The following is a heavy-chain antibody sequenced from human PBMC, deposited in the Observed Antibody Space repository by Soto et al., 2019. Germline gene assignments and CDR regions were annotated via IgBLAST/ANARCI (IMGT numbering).Heavy chain of an antibody. Sequence: QVQLVESGGGVVQPGRSLRLSCAASGFTFSSYGMHWVRQAPGKGLEWVAVIWYDGSNKYYADSVKGRFTISRDNSKNPLYLQMNSLRAEDTAVYYCARVVATTTYYYYYGMDVWGQGTTVTVSS. CDR3: ARVVATTTYYYYYGMDV. V-gene: IGHV3-33*01. CDR1: GFTFSSYG. CDR2: IWYDGSNK. J-gene: IGHJ6*02. D-gene: IGHD5-12*01.